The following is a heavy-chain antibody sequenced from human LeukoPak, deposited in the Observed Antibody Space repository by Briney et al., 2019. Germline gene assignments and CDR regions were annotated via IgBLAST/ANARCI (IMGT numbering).Heavy chain of an antibody. J-gene: IGHJ4*02. CDR1: GYTFTGYY. CDR2: INPNSGGT. V-gene: IGHV1-2*02. CDR3: AREEDSYDSSGYYGS. Sequence: GASVKVSCKASGYTFTGYYMHWVRQAPGQGLEWMGWINPNSGGTNYAQKFQGRVTMTRDTSISTAYMELSRLRSDDTAAYYCAREEDSYDSSGYYGSWGQGTLVTVSS. D-gene: IGHD3-22*01.